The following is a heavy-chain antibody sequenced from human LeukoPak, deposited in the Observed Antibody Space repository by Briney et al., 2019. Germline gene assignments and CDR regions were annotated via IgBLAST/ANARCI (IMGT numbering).Heavy chain of an antibody. J-gene: IGHJ4*02. D-gene: IGHD3-3*01. CDR2: INPNSGGT. CDR3: ARGGDFWSGYYIDY. Sequence: ASVKVSRKASGYTFIGYYMHWVRQAPGQGLEWMGWINPNSGGTNYAQKFQGRVTMTRDTSISTAYMELSRLRSDDTAVYYCARGGDFWSGYYIDYWGQGTLVTVSS. V-gene: IGHV1-2*02. CDR1: GYTFIGYY.